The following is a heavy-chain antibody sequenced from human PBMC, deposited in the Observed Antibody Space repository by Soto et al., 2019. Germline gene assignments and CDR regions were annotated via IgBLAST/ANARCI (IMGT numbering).Heavy chain of an antibody. CDR3: AKDRPPSSEPVVVITTHFDY. D-gene: IGHD3-22*01. CDR2: ISGSGGST. J-gene: IGHJ4*02. CDR1: GFTFSSYA. V-gene: IGHV3-23*01. Sequence: GGSLRLSCAASGFTFSSYAMSWVRQAPGKGLEWVSAISGSGGSTYYADSVKGRFTISRDNSKNTLYLQMNSLRAEDTAVYYCAKDRPPSSEPVVVITTHFDYWGQGTLVTVSS.